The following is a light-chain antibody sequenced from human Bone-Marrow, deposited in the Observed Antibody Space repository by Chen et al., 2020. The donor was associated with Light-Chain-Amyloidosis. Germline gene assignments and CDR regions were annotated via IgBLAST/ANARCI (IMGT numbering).Light chain of an antibody. CDR1: DLPTKY. J-gene: IGLJ2*01. CDR2: RDT. Sequence: SYELTQPPSVSVSPGQTARITCSGDDLPTKYAYWYQQKPGQAPGLVIHRDTERPSGILGRFSGSSAGTTATLTISGVQEEDEADYHCQSADSSGTYEVIFGGGTKLTVL. CDR3: QSADSSGTYEVI. V-gene: IGLV3-25*03.